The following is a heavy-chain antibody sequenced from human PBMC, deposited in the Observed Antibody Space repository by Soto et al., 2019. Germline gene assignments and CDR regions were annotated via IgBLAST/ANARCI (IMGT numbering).Heavy chain of an antibody. J-gene: IGHJ2*01. CDR3: ARGDTALSYWYVDL. V-gene: IGHV5-10-1*01. D-gene: IGHD5-18*01. Sequence: EVQLVQSGAEVKKPGESLRISCKGSGYSFTSHWISWVRQMPGKGLEWMGRIDPSDSYTSYSPSFQGHVTISADKSISTVYRQWSSLKASDTATYYCARGDTALSYWYVDLWGRGTLVTVSS. CDR1: GYSFTSHW. CDR2: IDPSDSYT.